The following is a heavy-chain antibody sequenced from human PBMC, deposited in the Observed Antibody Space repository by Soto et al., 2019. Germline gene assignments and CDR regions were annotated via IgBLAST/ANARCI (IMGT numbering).Heavy chain of an antibody. V-gene: IGHV1-69*13. CDR1: GGTFSSYA. CDR2: IIPIFGTA. D-gene: IGHD3-3*01. J-gene: IGHJ6*02. Sequence: SVKVSCKASGGTFSSYAISWVRQAPGQGLEWMGGIIPIFGTANYAQKFQGRVTITADESTSTAYMELSSLRSEDTAVYYCARDWVLEGVVTPYYYYGMDVGGQGTTVTVPS. CDR3: ARDWVLEGVVTPYYYYGMDV.